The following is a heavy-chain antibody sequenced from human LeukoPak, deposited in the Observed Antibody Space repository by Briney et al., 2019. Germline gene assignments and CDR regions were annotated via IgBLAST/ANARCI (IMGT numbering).Heavy chain of an antibody. CDR2: INHSGST. CDR3: ARGRLRWTLSYFDY. CDR1: GGSFSGYY. Sequence: PSETLSLTCAVYGGSFSGYYWSWIRQPPGKGLGWIGEINHSGSTNYNPSLKSRVTISVDTSKNQFSLKLSSVTAADTAVYYCARGRLRWTLSYFDYWGQGTLVTVSS. J-gene: IGHJ4*02. V-gene: IGHV4-34*01. D-gene: IGHD4-23*01.